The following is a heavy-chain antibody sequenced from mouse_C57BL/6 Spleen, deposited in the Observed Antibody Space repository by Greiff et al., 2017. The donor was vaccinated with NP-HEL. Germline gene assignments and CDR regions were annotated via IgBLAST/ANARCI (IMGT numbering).Heavy chain of an antibody. V-gene: IGHV10-3*01. J-gene: IGHJ4*01. CDR2: IRSKSSNYAT. Sequence: EVQVVESGGGLVQPKGSLKLSCAASGFTFTTYAMHWVRQAPGKGLEWVARIRSKSSNYATYYAVSVKDRFTLSRDASQSMLYLQMNNLKTEDAAMYYCVRDPTVVATRRWMDYWGQGTSVTVSS. CDR1: GFTFTTYA. D-gene: IGHD1-1*01. CDR3: VRDPTVVATRRWMDY.